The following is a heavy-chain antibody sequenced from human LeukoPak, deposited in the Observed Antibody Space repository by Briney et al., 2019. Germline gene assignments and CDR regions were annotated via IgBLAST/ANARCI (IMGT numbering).Heavy chain of an antibody. CDR2: IKSKTDGGTT. CDR1: GFTFSNAW. Sequence: TGGSLRLSCAASGFTFSNAWMSWVRQAPGKGLEWVGRIKSKTDGGTTDYAAPVKGRFTISRDDSKNTLYLQMNSLKTEDTAVYYCTPGRGYSYGSLAYWGQGTLVTVSS. J-gene: IGHJ4*02. D-gene: IGHD5-18*01. CDR3: TPGRGYSYGSLAY. V-gene: IGHV3-15*01.